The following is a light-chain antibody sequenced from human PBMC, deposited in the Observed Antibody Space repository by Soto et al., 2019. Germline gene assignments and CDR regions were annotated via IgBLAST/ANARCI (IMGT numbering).Light chain of an antibody. CDR2: SAS. V-gene: IGKV3-15*01. CDR1: QSISTE. Sequence: EIAMTQSPATLSVSPGERATLSCRASQSISTELAWYQQIPGQPPRLLIYSASTRATGVPARFTGSGSGSEFTLTISGLQSEDFAIYYFQHGHNWPLTFGQGTRLEI. CDR3: QHGHNWPLT. J-gene: IGKJ2*01.